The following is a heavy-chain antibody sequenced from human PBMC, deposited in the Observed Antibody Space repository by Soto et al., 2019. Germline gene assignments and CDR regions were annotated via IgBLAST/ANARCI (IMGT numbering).Heavy chain of an antibody. D-gene: IGHD1-26*01. V-gene: IGHV4-34*01. CDR3: AVKYGRRPRYNWFDP. CDR1: GGSFSGYY. CDR2: INHSGST. Sequence: QVQLQQWGAGLLKPSETLSLTCAVYGGSFSGYYWSWIRQPPGKGLEWIGEINHSGSTNYNPSLKSRVTISVDTSKNQFSLKLSSVTAADTAVYYCAVKYGRRPRYNWFDPWGQGTLVTVSS. J-gene: IGHJ5*02.